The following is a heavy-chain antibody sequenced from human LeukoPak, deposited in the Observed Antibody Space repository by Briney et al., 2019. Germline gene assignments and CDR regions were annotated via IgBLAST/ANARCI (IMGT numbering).Heavy chain of an antibody. J-gene: IGHJ4*02. D-gene: IGHD2-15*01. CDR1: GGSISSYY. V-gene: IGHV4-59*01. CDR3: ARDPGYCSGGSCPFDY. Sequence: SETLSLTCTVSGGSISSYYWSWIRQPPEKGLEWIGYIYYSGSTNYNPSLKSRVTISVDTSKNQFSLKLSSVTAADTAVYYCARDPGYCSGGSCPFDYWGQGTLVTVSS. CDR2: IYYSGST.